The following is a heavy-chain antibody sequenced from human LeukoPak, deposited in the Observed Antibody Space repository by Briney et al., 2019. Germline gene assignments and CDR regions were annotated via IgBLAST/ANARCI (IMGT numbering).Heavy chain of an antibody. J-gene: IGHJ4*02. CDR1: GFTVSNNY. Sequence: HPGGSLRLSCVVSGFTVSNNYMSWVRQAPRKGLEWVSLIYSGGSTYYADSVKGRFTISKDNAKNTVYLQMNNLRAEDTAVYYCVSFYETYWGRGTLVTVSS. V-gene: IGHV3-66*01. CDR2: IYSGGST. CDR3: VSFYETY. D-gene: IGHD2/OR15-2a*01.